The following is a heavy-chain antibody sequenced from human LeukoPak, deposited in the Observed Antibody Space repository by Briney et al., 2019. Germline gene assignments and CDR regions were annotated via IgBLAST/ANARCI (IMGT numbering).Heavy chain of an antibody. V-gene: IGHV1-69*01. J-gene: IGHJ4*02. CDR2: IIPIFGTA. CDR3: ARDLGCSGGSWCY. D-gene: IGHD2-15*01. CDR1: GCTFSSYA. Sequence: SVNVSFKASGCTFSSYAISWVRQAPGQGLEWMGGIIPIFGTANYAQKFQGRVTITADESTSTAYMELSSLRSEDTAVYYCARDLGCSGGSWCYWGQGTLVTVSS.